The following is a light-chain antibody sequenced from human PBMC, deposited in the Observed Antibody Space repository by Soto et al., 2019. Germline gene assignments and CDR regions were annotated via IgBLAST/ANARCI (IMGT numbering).Light chain of an antibody. Sequence: QSALTQPPSASGSPGQSVTISCTGTSSDVGGYNYVSWYQHHPGKAPKLIIYEVSRRPSGVPDRFSGSKSGNTASLTVSGLQAEDETDYYCSSYAVSLCWVFGGGTKLTVL. CDR2: EVS. CDR1: SSDVGGYNY. CDR3: SSYAVSLCWV. J-gene: IGLJ3*02. V-gene: IGLV2-8*01.